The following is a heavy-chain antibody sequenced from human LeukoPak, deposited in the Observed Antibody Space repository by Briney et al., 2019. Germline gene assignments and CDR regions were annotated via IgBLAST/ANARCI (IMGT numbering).Heavy chain of an antibody. V-gene: IGHV4-4*07. Sequence: PSETLSLTCTVSGGSISSYYWSWIRQPAGKRLEWIGRIYTSGSTNYNPSLKSRVTMSVDTSKNQFSLKLSSVTAADTAVYYCARTYYYDSSGYYYTDYFDYWGQGTLVTVSS. CDR2: IYTSGST. J-gene: IGHJ4*02. CDR1: GGSISSYY. D-gene: IGHD3-22*01. CDR3: ARTYYYDSSGYYYTDYFDY.